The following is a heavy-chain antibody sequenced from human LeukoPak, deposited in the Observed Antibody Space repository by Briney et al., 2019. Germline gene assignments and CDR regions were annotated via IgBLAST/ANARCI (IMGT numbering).Heavy chain of an antibody. CDR1: GFTFSSYW. J-gene: IGHJ4*02. CDR3: ATYSTSSQAPVY. CDR2: IKQDGSEK. V-gene: IGHV3-7*01. D-gene: IGHD6-6*01. Sequence: GGSLRLSCAASGFTFSSYWMTWVRQAPGKGLEWVAKIKQDGSEKYYVDSVKGRFTISRDNAKNSLYLQMNSLRAEDTAVYYCATYSTSSQAPVYWGQGTLVTVSS.